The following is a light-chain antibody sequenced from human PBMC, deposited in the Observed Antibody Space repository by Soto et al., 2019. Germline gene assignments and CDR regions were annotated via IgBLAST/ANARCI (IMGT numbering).Light chain of an antibody. J-gene: IGKJ1*01. CDR2: GAS. V-gene: IGKV3-20*01. CDR3: QQYGSSLTWT. CDR1: QSVSSSY. Sequence: EIVLTQSPGTLSLSPGERATLSCRASQSVSSSYLAWYQKKSGQAPRLLIYGASSRATGIPDRFSGSGSGTDFTLTISRLEPEDFAVYYGQQYGSSLTWTFGQGTKVDIK.